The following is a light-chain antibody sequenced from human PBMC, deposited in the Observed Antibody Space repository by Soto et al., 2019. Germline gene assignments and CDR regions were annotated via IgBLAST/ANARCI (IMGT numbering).Light chain of an antibody. CDR3: TSCITANTRCV. Sequence: QSALTQPASVSGSPGQSMTMSWTGTSSDIGRYNYVSWFQQHPGKVPKLVIFEVNYRPSGVSDRFSGSKSGNTASLTITGLQAEDEADYYCTSCITANTRCVFGSGTKVTV. CDR2: EVN. J-gene: IGLJ1*01. V-gene: IGLV2-14*01. CDR1: SSDIGRYNY.